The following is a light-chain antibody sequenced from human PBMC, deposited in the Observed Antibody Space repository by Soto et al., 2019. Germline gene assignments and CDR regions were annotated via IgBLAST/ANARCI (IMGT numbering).Light chain of an antibody. V-gene: IGKV3-20*01. CDR2: AAS. CDR1: QRLGSSY. Sequence: EIVLTQSPGTLSLSPGERATLSCRASQRLGSSYVVWYQQKPGQAPRLLIYAASRRATGIPDRCSGRGSETTYTRTNCREEPVDFLVDYGRQQDTFGQGTKLEIK. J-gene: IGKJ2*01. CDR3: RQQDT.